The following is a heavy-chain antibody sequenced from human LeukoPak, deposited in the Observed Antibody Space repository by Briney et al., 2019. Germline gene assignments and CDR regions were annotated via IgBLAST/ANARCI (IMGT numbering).Heavy chain of an antibody. CDR3: ARGSSSGFDY. CDR2: INNSGST. V-gene: IGHV4-34*01. Sequence: SGTLSLTCAVYGGSFSGYYWSWVRQPPGKGLEWIGEINNSGSTNYNPSLKSRVTISVDTSKNQSSLKLSSVTAADTAVYYCARGSSSGFDYWGQGTLVTVSS. J-gene: IGHJ4*02. CDR1: GGSFSGYY. D-gene: IGHD3-22*01.